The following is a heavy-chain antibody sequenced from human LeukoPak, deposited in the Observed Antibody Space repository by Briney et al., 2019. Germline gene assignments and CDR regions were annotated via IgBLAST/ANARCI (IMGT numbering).Heavy chain of an antibody. V-gene: IGHV3-30*02. CDR2: LRDGGRNY. J-gene: IGHJ4*02. D-gene: IGHD3-10*01. Sequence: GSLRISCTASGFTFRRYGMHWVRQAPGKGLGWVAFLRDGGRNYYHADSVKGRFTISRDNPKNTLYLQMNSLRIEDTAVYYCANGPTFDYYGSGSLSGGLWGQGTLVTVSS. CDR1: GFTFRRYG. CDR3: ANGPTFDYYGSGSLSGGL.